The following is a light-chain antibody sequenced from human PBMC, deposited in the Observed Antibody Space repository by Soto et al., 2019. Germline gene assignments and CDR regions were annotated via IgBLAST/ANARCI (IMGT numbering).Light chain of an antibody. CDR1: DIGSKT. J-gene: IGLJ1*01. CDR3: SSYTSSSTLV. V-gene: IGLV3-21*02. Sequence: SYELSQPPSVSVAPGQTAMITCGGNDIGSKTVHWYQQRPGQAPVLVVYDDRYRPSGIPERFSGSNSGSTATLTISGLQAEDEADYYCSSYTSSSTLVFGTGTKLTVL. CDR2: DDR.